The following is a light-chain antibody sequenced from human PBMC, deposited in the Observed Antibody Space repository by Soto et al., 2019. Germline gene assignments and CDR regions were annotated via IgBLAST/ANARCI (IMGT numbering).Light chain of an antibody. CDR1: SSDVGGYNY. J-gene: IGLJ1*01. Sequence: QSALTQPASVSGSPGQSITISCTGTSSDVGGYNYVSWYQQHPGKAPKLMIYDVSNRPSGVSNRFSGSKSGNTASLTISGGQADDEADYYCSSYTSSSTFYVFGAGTKLTVL. V-gene: IGLV2-14*01. CDR2: DVS. CDR3: SSYTSSSTFYV.